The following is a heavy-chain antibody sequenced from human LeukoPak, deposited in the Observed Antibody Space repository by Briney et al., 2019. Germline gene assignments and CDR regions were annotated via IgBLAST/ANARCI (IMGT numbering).Heavy chain of an antibody. J-gene: IGHJ4*02. CDR2: INHSGST. CDR1: GGSLSGYY. CDR3: SGRKGRARGPYYYDSNGYYYFDY. Sequence: SETLSLTCAVYGGSLSGYYWSWIRQPPGKGLEWIGEINHSGSTNYNPSLKSRVTISVDTSKNQFSLKLSSVTAADTAVYYCSGRKGRARGPYYYDSNGYYYFDYWGQGTLVTVS. D-gene: IGHD3-22*01. V-gene: IGHV4-34*01.